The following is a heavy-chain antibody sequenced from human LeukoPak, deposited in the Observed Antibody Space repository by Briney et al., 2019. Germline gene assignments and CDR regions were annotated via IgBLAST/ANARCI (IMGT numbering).Heavy chain of an antibody. CDR3: ARGQGGGSYHYYYYYYGMDV. J-gene: IGHJ6*02. CDR1: GGSFSGYY. CDR2: INHSGST. V-gene: IGHV4-34*01. D-gene: IGHD1-26*01. Sequence: PSETLSLTCAVYGGSFSGYYWSWIRQPPGKGLEWIGEINHSGSTNYNPSLKSRVTISVDTSKNQFSLKLSSVTAADTAVYYCARGQGGGSYHYYYYYYGMDVWGQGTTVTVSS.